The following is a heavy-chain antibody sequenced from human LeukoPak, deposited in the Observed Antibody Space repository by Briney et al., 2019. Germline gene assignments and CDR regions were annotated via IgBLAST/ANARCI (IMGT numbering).Heavy chain of an antibody. Sequence: ASVKVSCKASGYTFTGYYMHWVRQVPGQGLEWMGWINPNSGGTNYAQKFQGRVTMTRDTSISTAYMELSRLRSDDTAVYYCARLSRGQQARHDYWGQGTLVTVSS. CDR3: ARLSRGQQARHDY. CDR2: INPNSGGT. V-gene: IGHV1-2*02. D-gene: IGHD2-2*01. CDR1: GYTFTGYY. J-gene: IGHJ4*02.